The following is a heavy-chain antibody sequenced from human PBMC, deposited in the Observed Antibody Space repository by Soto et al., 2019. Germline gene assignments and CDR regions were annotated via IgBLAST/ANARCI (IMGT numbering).Heavy chain of an antibody. CDR3: ARFYMVRGVMGAFDI. CDR2: IYYSGST. CDR1: GGSISSGGYY. V-gene: IGHV4-31*03. Sequence: SETLSLTCTVSGGSISSGGYYWSWIRQHPGKGLEWIGYIYYSGSTYYNPSLKSRVSISVDTSKNQFSLKLSSVTAADTAVYYCARFYMVRGVMGAFDIWGQGTMVTVSS. J-gene: IGHJ3*02. D-gene: IGHD3-10*01.